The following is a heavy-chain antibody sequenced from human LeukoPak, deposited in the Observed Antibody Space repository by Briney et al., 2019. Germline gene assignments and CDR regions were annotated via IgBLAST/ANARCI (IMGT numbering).Heavy chain of an antibody. V-gene: IGHV4-59*12. CDR2: IYYSGST. CDR1: GGSISSYY. CDR3: ARDGSSGWWDYFDY. J-gene: IGHJ4*02. Sequence: SETLSLTCTVSGGSISSYYWSWIRQPPGKGLEWIGYIYYSGSTNYNPSLKSRVTMSVDTSKNQFSLKLSSVTAADTAVYYCARDGSSGWWDYFDYWGQGTLVTVSS. D-gene: IGHD6-19*01.